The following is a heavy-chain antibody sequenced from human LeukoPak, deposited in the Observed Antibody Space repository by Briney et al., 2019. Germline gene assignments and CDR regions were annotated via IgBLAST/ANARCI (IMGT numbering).Heavy chain of an antibody. J-gene: IGHJ6*03. CDR3: ARGGDGYNYGVRYYYYYMDV. Sequence: GASVKVSCKASSYTFTSYGISWVRQAPGQGLEWMGWISAYNGNTNYAQKLQGGVTMTTDTSTSTAYMELRSLRSDDTAVYYCARGGDGYNYGVRYYYYYMDVWGKGTTVTVSS. CDR1: SYTFTSYG. V-gene: IGHV1-18*01. D-gene: IGHD5-24*01. CDR2: ISAYNGNT.